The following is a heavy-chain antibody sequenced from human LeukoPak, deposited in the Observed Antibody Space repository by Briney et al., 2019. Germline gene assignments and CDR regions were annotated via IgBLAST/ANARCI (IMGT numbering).Heavy chain of an antibody. CDR3: ARVSYCSSTSCYTGSNYYYYCMDV. CDR2: IYYSGST. Sequence: SETLSLTCTVSGGSISSSSYYWGWIRQPPGKGLEWIGSIYYSGSTYYNPSLKSRVTISVDTSKNQFSLKLSSVTAADTAVYYCARVSYCSSTSCYTGSNYYYYCMDVWGKGTTVTVSS. CDR1: GGSISSSSYY. J-gene: IGHJ6*03. D-gene: IGHD2-2*02. V-gene: IGHV4-39*07.